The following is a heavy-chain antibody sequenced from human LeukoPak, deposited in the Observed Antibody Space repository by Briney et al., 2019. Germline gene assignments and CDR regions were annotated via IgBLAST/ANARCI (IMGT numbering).Heavy chain of an antibody. Sequence: GESLKISCKAAGFSFTTHWIGWVRQLPGQGLEWMGIIYPGDSDTRYSPSFQGKVTISADTSVTTAYVQWSSLRASDTAMYYCARRDSGGNLDSWGQGTLVTVSS. CDR2: IYPGDSDT. CDR1: GFSFTTHW. CDR3: ARRDSGGNLDS. D-gene: IGHD4-23*01. J-gene: IGHJ4*02. V-gene: IGHV5-51*01.